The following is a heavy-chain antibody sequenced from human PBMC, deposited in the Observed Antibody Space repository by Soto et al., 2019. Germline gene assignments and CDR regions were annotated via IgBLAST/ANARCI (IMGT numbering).Heavy chain of an antibody. CDR2: ISWNSGII. CDR3: AKGYSYGVLEPLGY. V-gene: IGHV3-9*01. J-gene: IGHJ4*02. D-gene: IGHD5-18*01. CDR1: GFTFDDYA. Sequence: EVQLVESGGGLVQPGRSLRLSCAASGFTFDDYAMHWVRQAPGKGLEWVSGISWNSGIIDYADSVKGRFTISRDNAKNTLYLQMHSLRAEDTALYYCAKGYSYGVLEPLGYWGQGTLVTVSS.